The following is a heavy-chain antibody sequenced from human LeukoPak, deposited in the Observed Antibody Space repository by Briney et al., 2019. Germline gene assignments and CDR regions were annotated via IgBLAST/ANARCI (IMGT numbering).Heavy chain of an antibody. CDR1: GFTFSSYS. J-gene: IGHJ4*02. Sequence: GGSLRLSCAASGFTFSSYSMNWVRQAPGEGLEWVANINNHGNEKRYVDSVKGRFTISRDNAKNSLYLQMNSLRAEDTAVYYCTRERWLQPDYWGQGTLVTVSS. D-gene: IGHD5-24*01. V-gene: IGHV3-7*01. CDR2: INNHGNEK. CDR3: TRERWLQPDY.